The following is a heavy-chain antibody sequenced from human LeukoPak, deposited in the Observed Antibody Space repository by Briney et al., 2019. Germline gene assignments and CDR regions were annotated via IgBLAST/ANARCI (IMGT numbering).Heavy chain of an antibody. CDR2: ISGNGYST. J-gene: IGHJ4*02. V-gene: IGHV3-23*01. CDR1: GFTFSTYA. CDR3: AKDLWATVTSIPYYFDY. Sequence: GGSLRLSCAASGFTFSTYAMNWVGQAPGKGLQWVSAISGNGYSTYYADSVKGRFTISRDNSKNTLYLQMNSLRADDTAVYYCAKDLWATVTSIPYYFDYWGQGTLVTVSS. D-gene: IGHD4-17*01.